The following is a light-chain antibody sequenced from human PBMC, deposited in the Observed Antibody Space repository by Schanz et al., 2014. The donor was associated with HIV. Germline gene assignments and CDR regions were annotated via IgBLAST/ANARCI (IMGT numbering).Light chain of an antibody. V-gene: IGLV8-61*01. CDR2: NTD. J-gene: IGLJ3*02. Sequence: QTVVTQEPSFSVSPGGTVTLTCGLSSGSVSTSSYPPWYRQTPGQPPRTLIYNTDTRSSGVPDRFSGSILGNKAALTITGAQADDESYYYCVLYLGSDMYWVFGGGTKVTVL. CDR1: SGSVSTSSY. CDR3: VLYLGSDMYWV.